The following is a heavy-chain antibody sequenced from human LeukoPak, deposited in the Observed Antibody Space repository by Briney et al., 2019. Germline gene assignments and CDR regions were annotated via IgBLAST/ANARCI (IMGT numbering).Heavy chain of an antibody. V-gene: IGHV3-23*01. Sequence: PGGSLRLSCAASGFTFSSFAMTWVRQAPGKGLEWVSAISGSGGTTYYADSVKGRFTISRDNSKNTLYLQMNSLRASDTAVYYCARKGDILTVLDAFDIWGQGTMVTVSS. CDR3: ARKGDILTVLDAFDI. J-gene: IGHJ3*02. CDR2: ISGSGGTT. CDR1: GFTFSSFA. D-gene: IGHD3-9*01.